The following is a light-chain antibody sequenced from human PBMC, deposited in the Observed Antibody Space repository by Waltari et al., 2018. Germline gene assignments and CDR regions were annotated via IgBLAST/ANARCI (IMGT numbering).Light chain of an antibody. CDR1: GSAVGASDS. V-gene: IGLV2-14*03. J-gene: IGLJ2*01. Sequence: QSALTQPASVSGSPGQSITISCSGVGSAVGASDSVSWHQHHPGKAPQLIIYDVTNRPSGVSDRFSASKSANTASLTISRLQPEDEADYYCSSQTLDGLFLFGGGTRLTVL. CDR2: DVT. CDR3: SSQTLDGLFL.